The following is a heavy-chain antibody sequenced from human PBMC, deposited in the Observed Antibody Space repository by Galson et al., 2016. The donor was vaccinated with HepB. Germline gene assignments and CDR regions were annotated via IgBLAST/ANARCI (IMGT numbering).Heavy chain of an antibody. J-gene: IGHJ4*03. V-gene: IGHV3-43*01. CDR1: GFTFGTYT. CDR2: ITGDRANA. D-gene: IGHD4-23*01. CDR3: AKDHGGYSGSDY. Sequence: SLRLSCAASGFTFGTYTMHWIRQAPGEGLQWVSLITGDRANAYYADSVKGRFTISRDNRKNSLYLQMNSLRTEDTALYYCAKDHGGYSGSDYWGQGTTVIVSS.